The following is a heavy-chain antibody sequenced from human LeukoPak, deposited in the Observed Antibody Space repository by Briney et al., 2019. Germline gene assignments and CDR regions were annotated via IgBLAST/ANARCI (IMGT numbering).Heavy chain of an antibody. V-gene: IGHV1-2*02. CDR3: ASEAYCSGGRCSVQRVAS. J-gene: IGHJ5*02. D-gene: IGHD2-15*01. CDR1: LDTFTADY. CDR2: IDSKNGET. Sequence: SVKVSPKPSLDTFTADYTHSGRDALGQGGGRRGWIDSKNGETKYAQTFKSRLTITSDTSIGTAYMELRSLISYDTAIYYCASEAYCSGGRCSVQRVASWGQGTPVTVSS.